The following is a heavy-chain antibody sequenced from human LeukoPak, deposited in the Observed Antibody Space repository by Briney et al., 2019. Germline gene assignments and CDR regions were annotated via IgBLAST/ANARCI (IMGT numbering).Heavy chain of an antibody. CDR2: IYYSGST. V-gene: IGHV4-30-4*08. J-gene: IGHJ3*02. CDR1: GGSISSGDYY. CDR3: ARDMMEAFDI. D-gene: IGHD2-15*01. Sequence: SETLSLTCTVSGGSISSGDYYLSWIRQPPGKGLEWIGYIYYSGSTYYNPSLKSRVTISVDTSKNQFSLKLSSVTAADTAVYYCARDMMEAFDIWGQGTMVTVSS.